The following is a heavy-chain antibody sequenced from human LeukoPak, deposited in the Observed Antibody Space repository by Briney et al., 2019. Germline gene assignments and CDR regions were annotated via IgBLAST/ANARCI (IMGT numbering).Heavy chain of an antibody. J-gene: IGHJ4*02. CDR2: ISSSSSYI. CDR1: GFTFSSYS. D-gene: IGHD3-10*01. CDR3: ARDGSSMVRGAAYYFDY. V-gene: IGHV3-21*01. Sequence: GGSLRLSCAASGFTFSSYSMNWVRQAPGKGLEWVSSISSSSSYIYYADSVKGRFTISRDNAKNSLYLQMNSLRAEDTAVYYCARDGSSMVRGAAYYFDYWGQGTLVTVSS.